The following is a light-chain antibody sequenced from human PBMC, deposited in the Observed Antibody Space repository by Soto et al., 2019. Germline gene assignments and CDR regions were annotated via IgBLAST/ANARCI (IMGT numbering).Light chain of an antibody. J-gene: IGKJ2*01. Sequence: DVVMTQSPLSLPVTLGHPASISCRSSESLLHDDGHTSFNSFQQSPGQSPRRLIXKVSNRXXGVPDRFVGSGSATVFTLKITRVHADDVGLYYCMQGKHWLYTFGQGTTVDIK. CDR2: KVS. CDR3: MQGKHWLYT. V-gene: IGKV2-30*02. CDR1: ESLLHDDGHTS.